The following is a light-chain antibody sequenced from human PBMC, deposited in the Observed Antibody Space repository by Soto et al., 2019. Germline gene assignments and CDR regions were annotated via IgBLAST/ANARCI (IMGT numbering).Light chain of an antibody. J-gene: IGKJ3*01. CDR1: QSVSSY. CDR2: DAS. Sequence: EIVLTQSPATLSLSPGERATLSCRASQSVSSYLAWYQQKPGQAPRLLIYDASNRATGIPARFSGSGSGTDFTLTISSLEPEDFAVYYCQQRINWREEFTFGPGTKVDIK. CDR3: QQRINWREEFT. V-gene: IGKV3-11*01.